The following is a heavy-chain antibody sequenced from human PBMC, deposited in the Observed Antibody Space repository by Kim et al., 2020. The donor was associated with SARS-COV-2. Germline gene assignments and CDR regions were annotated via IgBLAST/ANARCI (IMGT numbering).Heavy chain of an antibody. V-gene: IGHV1-2*02. CDR1: GYTFTGHP. CDR2: INPKSGDT. Sequence: ASVKVSFKASGYTFTGHPIHWVRQAPGQGLEYMGWINPKSGDTKYVQKFQGRVTMTRDTSISTAYMELSNLRSDDTAVYYFARGQNDYWGQGTLVTVS. J-gene: IGHJ4*02. CDR3: ARGQNDY.